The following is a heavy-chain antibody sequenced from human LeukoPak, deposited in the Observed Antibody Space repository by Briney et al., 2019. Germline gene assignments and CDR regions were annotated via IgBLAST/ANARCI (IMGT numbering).Heavy chain of an antibody. J-gene: IGHJ4*02. CDR3: ARRNHAFDY. CDR2: IYYSGST. CDR1: GGSISSYY. V-gene: IGHV4-59*12. Sequence: SETLSLTCTVSGGSISSYYWSWIRQPPGKGLEWIGYIYYSGSTNYNPSLKSRVTISVDTSKNQFSLKLSSVTAADTAVYYCARRNHAFDYWGQGTLVTVSS.